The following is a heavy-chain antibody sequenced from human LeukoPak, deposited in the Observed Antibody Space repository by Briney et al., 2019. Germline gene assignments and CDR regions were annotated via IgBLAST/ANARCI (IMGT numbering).Heavy chain of an antibody. D-gene: IGHD2-2*01. CDR2: ISSSSSYI. Sequence: GGSLRLSCAASGFTFSSYRRNWVRQAPGKGLEWVSSISSSSSYIYYADSVKGRFTISRDNAKNSLYLQMNSLRAEDTAVYYCARDQTHQLLNYYYYGMDVWGQGTTVTVSS. CDR1: GFTFSSYR. J-gene: IGHJ6*02. V-gene: IGHV3-21*01. CDR3: ARDQTHQLLNYYYYGMDV.